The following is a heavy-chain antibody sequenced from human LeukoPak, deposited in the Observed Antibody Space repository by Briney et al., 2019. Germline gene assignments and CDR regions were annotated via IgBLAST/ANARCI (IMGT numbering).Heavy chain of an antibody. Sequence: ASVKVSCKASGYTFTGYYMHWVRQAPGQGLEWMGWMNPNSGGTNYAQKFQRRVNMTRDTSISTAYMELSRLRSDDAAVYYCARVRGYKWLAFDYWGQGTLVTVSS. D-gene: IGHD5-24*01. V-gene: IGHV1-2*02. CDR1: GYTFTGYY. J-gene: IGHJ4*02. CDR2: MNPNSGGT. CDR3: ARVRGYKWLAFDY.